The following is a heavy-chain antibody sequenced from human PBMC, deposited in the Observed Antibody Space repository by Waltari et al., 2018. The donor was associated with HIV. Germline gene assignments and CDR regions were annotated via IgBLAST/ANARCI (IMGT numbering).Heavy chain of an antibody. Sequence: QGQLQQSGPGLVKPSQTPSLNCFISGDRVSSTTAAWNWIRQSPSSGLEWLGRTYYRSRWYNEYAVSVKSRITINQDTSKNQFSLQLKSVTPEDTAVYYCVRGGQWLNWFGPWGPGTLVTVSS. CDR1: GDRVSSTTAA. D-gene: IGHD6-19*01. J-gene: IGHJ5*02. CDR3: VRGGQWLNWFGP. V-gene: IGHV6-1*01. CDR2: TYYRSRWYN.